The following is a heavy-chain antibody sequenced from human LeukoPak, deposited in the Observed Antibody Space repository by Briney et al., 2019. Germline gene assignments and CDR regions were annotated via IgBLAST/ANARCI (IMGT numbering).Heavy chain of an antibody. D-gene: IGHD6-19*01. V-gene: IGHV4-4*07. J-gene: IGHJ6*02. CDR3: ARVSPIAVAGSSYYYAIDV. CDR1: GGSISNYY. Sequence: SETLSLTCNVSGGSISNYYWTWIRQPPGRGLEWIGRIYSSGTTTYNPSLKSRVAMSVDTSRNQFSLKLSAVTAADTAVYYCARVSPIAVAGSSYYYAIDVWGQGTTVTVSS. CDR2: IYSSGTT.